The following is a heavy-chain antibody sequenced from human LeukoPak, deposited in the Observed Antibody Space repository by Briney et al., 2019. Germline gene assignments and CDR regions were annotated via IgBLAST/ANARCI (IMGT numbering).Heavy chain of an antibody. D-gene: IGHD6-19*01. J-gene: IGHJ4*02. V-gene: IGHV4-39*01. Sequence: SETLSLTCTVSGGSISNSNSYWGWFRQPPGKGLEWIESIYYTGTTNYNPSLKSRVTISVDTSKNQLSLKLSSVTAADTAVYYCARRGYSSGWYDYWGQGTLVTVSS. CDR3: ARRGYSSGWYDY. CDR2: IYYTGTT. CDR1: GGSISNSNSY.